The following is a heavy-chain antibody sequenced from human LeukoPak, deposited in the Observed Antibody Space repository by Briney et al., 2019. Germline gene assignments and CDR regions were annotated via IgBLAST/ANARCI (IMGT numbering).Heavy chain of an antibody. CDR2: IYYSGST. Sequence: SETLSLTCTVSGGSISSSSYYWGWIRQPPGKGLEWIGSIYYSGSTYYNPSLKSRVTISVDTSKNQFSLKLSSVTAADTAVYYCARRVISEISIDKGSWLDPWGQGTLVTVSS. V-gene: IGHV4-39*01. CDR1: GGSISSSSYY. J-gene: IGHJ5*02. CDR3: ARRVISEISIDKGSWLDP. D-gene: IGHD3-3*01.